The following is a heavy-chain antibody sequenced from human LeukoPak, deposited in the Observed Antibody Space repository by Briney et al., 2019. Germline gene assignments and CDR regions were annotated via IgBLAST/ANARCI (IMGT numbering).Heavy chain of an antibody. CDR1: GFTFSSYW. CDR3: ARIPYCSSTNCYPSDY. V-gene: IGHV3-74*01. J-gene: IGHJ4*02. CDR2: INSDGSST. D-gene: IGHD2-2*01. Sequence: GGSLRLSCTASGFTFSSYWMHWVRQAPGKGLVWVSRINSDGSSTSYADSVKGRFTISRDNAKNTLYLQMNSLRAEDTAVYYCARIPYCSSTNCYPSDYWGQGTLVTVSS.